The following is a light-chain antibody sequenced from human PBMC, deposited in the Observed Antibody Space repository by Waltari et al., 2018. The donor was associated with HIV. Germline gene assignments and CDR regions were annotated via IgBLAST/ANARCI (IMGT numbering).Light chain of an antibody. J-gene: IGLJ3*02. CDR1: KLGEKY. CDR2: QDT. CDR3: QAWDNNTWM. V-gene: IGLV3-1*01. Sequence: SYELIQPPSVSVSPGQTASITCSGDKLGEKYTCWYQQRPGQSPVLVIYQDTKRPSGIPERFSASKSGNTATLTISGTQVMDEAHYYWQAWDNNTWMFGGGTKLTVL.